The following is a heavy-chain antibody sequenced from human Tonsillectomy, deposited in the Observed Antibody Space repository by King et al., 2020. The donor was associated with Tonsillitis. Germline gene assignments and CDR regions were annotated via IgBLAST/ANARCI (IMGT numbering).Heavy chain of an antibody. V-gene: IGHV4-39*01. CDR1: GGSISSSSYY. CDR2: IYYSGST. CDR3: AIGTMLVVVTGDAFDI. Sequence: QLQESGPGLVKPSETLSLTCTVSGGSISSSSYYWGWIRQPPGKGLEWIGSIYYSGSTYYNPSLKSRVTISVDTSKNQFSLKLSSVTAAATAVYYCAIGTMLVVVTGDAFDIWGQGTMVTVSS. J-gene: IGHJ3*02. D-gene: IGHD3-22*01.